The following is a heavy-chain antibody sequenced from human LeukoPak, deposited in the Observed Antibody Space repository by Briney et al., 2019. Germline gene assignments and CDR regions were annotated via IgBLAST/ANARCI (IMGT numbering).Heavy chain of an antibody. J-gene: IGHJ6*03. Sequence: QPGRSLRLSCAASGFSLSNYGMHWVRQAPGKGLEWVAVIWYDENSKFYADSVKGRFTISRDNSKNTLYLQMNSLRVEDTAVYYCAKGTYDVWSGYRSYYMGVWGKGTTVTVSS. CDR2: IWYDENSK. D-gene: IGHD3-3*01. V-gene: IGHV3-33*06. CDR1: GFSLSNYG. CDR3: AKGTYDVWSGYRSYYMGV.